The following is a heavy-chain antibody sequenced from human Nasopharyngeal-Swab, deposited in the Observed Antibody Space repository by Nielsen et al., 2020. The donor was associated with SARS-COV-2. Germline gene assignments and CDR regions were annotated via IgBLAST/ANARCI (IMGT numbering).Heavy chain of an antibody. D-gene: IGHD6-19*01. Sequence: GESLKISCAASGFTFSDYYMGWIRQAPGKGLEWVSYISSSSSDTNYADSVKGRFIISRDNAKNSLYLQMNSLRAEDTAVYYCARYSSGWNFDYWGQGILVTVSS. CDR1: GFTFSDYY. CDR2: ISSSSSDT. CDR3: ARYSSGWNFDY. J-gene: IGHJ4*02. V-gene: IGHV3-11*06.